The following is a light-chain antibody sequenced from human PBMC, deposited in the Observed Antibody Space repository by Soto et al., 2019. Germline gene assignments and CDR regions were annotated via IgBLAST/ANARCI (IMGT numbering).Light chain of an antibody. CDR2: DAS. CDR3: QQRSNWPVT. CDR1: QSVSGY. V-gene: IGKV3-11*01. J-gene: IGKJ1*01. Sequence: EIVLTQSPGTLPLSPGERATLSCRASQSVSGYLAWYQQKPGQAPRLLIYDASTRATGISARFSGSGSGTDFTLTISSLEPEDFAVYYCQQRSNWPVTFGQGTRVELK.